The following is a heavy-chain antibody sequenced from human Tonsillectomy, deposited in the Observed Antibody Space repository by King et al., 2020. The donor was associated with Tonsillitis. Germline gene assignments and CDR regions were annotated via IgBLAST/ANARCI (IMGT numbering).Heavy chain of an antibody. CDR1: GGSFSGYF. V-gene: IGHV4-34*01. D-gene: IGHD3-10*01. CDR2: INDSGST. J-gene: IGHJ4*02. Sequence: VQLQQWGAGLLKPSETLSLTCAVYGGSFSGYFWSWIRQPPGKGLEWIGEINDSGSTKYNPSLKSRVTISVETSKNQFSLKLSSVTAAETAVYYCARVGGSGSYLFLDYWGQGTLVSVSS. CDR3: ARVGGSGSYLFLDY.